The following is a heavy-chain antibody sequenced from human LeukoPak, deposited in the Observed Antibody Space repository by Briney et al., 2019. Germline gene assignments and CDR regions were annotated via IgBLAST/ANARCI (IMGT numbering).Heavy chain of an antibody. J-gene: IGHJ3*02. CDR1: GFTFSSYS. Sequence: GGSRRLSCAASGFTFSSYSMNWVRQTPGKGLEWVSYISSSSGSIFYADSVKGRFTISRDNAKNSLYLQMHSLRDEDTAVYYCARDHAYAFDIWGQGTMVTVSS. V-gene: IGHV3-48*02. CDR3: ARDHAYAFDI. CDR2: ISSSSGSI.